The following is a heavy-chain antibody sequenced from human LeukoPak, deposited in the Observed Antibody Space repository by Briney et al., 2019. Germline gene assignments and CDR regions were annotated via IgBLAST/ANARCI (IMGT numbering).Heavy chain of an antibody. J-gene: IGHJ4*02. CDR3: AKSGATGRPRIDY. CDR2: ISGSGSST. V-gene: IGHV3-23*01. CDR1: AFTFSSYA. D-gene: IGHD1-26*01. Sequence: GGSLRLSCAASAFTFSSYAMSWVRQPPGKGLQWVSTISGSGSSTYYADSVKGRFTISRDNSKNTLYLQMNSLRAEDTAVYYCAKSGATGRPRIDYWGQGTLVTVSS.